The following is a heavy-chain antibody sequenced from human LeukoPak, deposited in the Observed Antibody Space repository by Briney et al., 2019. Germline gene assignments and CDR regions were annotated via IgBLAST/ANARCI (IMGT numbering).Heavy chain of an antibody. Sequence: SVKVSCKASGGTFSSYAISWVRQAPGQGLEWMGGIIPIFGTANYAQKFQGRVTITTDESTSTAYMELSSLRSEDTAVYYCARVGGAGGSGNYFDYWGQGTLVTVSS. CDR2: IIPIFGTA. V-gene: IGHV1-69*05. J-gene: IGHJ4*02. D-gene: IGHD3-16*01. CDR1: GGTFSSYA. CDR3: ARVGGAGGSGNYFDY.